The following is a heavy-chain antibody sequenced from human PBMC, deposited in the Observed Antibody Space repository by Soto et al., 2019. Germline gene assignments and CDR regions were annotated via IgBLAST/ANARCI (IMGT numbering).Heavy chain of an antibody. Sequence: ASETLSLTCTVSGGSISSSNYYWGGIRQPPGKGLEGIGSIYYSGSTNYNPSLKSRVTISVDTSKNQFSLKLSSVAAAGTAVYYCARHLVRYYNSSGYPSRIKNWFDPWGQGTLVTVSS. D-gene: IGHD3-22*01. CDR2: IYYSGST. J-gene: IGHJ5*02. CDR1: GGSISSSNYY. V-gene: IGHV4-39*01. CDR3: ARHLVRYYNSSGYPSRIKNWFDP.